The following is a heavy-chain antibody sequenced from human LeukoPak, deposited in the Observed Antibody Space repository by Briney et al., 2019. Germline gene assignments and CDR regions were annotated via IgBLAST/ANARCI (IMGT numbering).Heavy chain of an antibody. J-gene: IGHJ4*02. Sequence: ASVRVSCKASGYPFIDYYMHWVRQAPGQGLEWMGWINLKGGATKDAQKFQGRVTMTGDTSTSTAYLELSGLTSDDTAVYYCARGYYDSGTGDYWGQGTLVTVSS. CDR2: INLKGGAT. CDR3: ARGYYDSGTGDY. V-gene: IGHV1-2*02. D-gene: IGHD3-10*01. CDR1: GYPFIDYY.